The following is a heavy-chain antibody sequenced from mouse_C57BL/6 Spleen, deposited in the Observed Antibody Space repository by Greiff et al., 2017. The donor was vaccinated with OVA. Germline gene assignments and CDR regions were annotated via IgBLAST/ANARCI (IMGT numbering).Heavy chain of an antibody. V-gene: IGHV1-82*01. CDR2: IYPGDGDT. CDR3: ASYYGSSPYYAMDY. J-gene: IGHJ4*01. Sequence: VKLMESGPELVKPGASVKISCKASGYAFSSSWMNWVKQRPGKGLEWIGRIYPGDGDTNYNGKFKGKATLTADKSSSTAYMQLSSLTSEDSAVYFCASYYGSSPYYAMDYWGQGTSVTVSS. CDR1: GYAFSSSW. D-gene: IGHD1-1*01.